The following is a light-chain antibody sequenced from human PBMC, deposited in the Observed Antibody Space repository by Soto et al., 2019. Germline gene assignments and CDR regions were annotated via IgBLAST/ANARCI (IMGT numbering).Light chain of an antibody. CDR1: QSISSN. CDR3: QQTNTFPLT. V-gene: IGKV1-39*01. Sequence: DIQMTQSPSSLSASVGDRVTITCRASQSISSNLNWYQQKPGKAPKLLIYGASSLQSGVPSRFSGSGSETDFTLTISSLQPEDSATYYCQQTNTFPLTFGGGTKVDIK. CDR2: GAS. J-gene: IGKJ4*01.